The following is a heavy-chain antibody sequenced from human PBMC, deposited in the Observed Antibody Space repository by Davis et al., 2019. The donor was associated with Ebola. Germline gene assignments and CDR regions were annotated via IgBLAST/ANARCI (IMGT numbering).Heavy chain of an antibody. J-gene: IGHJ4*02. CDR1: GFIFSSYW. CDR3: ARGNYYSFDY. D-gene: IGHD3-10*01. Sequence: GESLILPCAASGFIFSSYWMHWVRQAPGKGLVWVSRLNSDGSTTIYADSVKCRFTISRDNDKNTLYLQVNSLTVEDTAVYYCARGNYYSFDYWGQGTLVTVSS. V-gene: IGHV3-74*01. CDR2: LNSDGSTT.